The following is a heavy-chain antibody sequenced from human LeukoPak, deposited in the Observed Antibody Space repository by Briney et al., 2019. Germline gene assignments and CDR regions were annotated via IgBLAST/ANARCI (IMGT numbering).Heavy chain of an antibody. CDR2: ISAGGDTT. V-gene: IGHV3-23*01. Sequence: GGSLRLSCAASGFTFSSYAMSWVRQAPGEGLEWVSGISAGGDTTYTADSVRGRFTISRDNSNNTLYLQMNTLTAEDTAVYYCAKLGWELLSLFDAWGQGTLVTVSS. CDR1: GFTFSSYA. CDR3: AKLGWELLSLFDA. D-gene: IGHD1-26*01. J-gene: IGHJ4*02.